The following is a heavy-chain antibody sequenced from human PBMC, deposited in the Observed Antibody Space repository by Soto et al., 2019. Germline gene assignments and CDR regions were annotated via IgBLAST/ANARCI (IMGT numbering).Heavy chain of an antibody. V-gene: IGHV1-3*01. CDR1: GYTFTSYA. Sequence: QVQLVQSGAEVKKPGASVKVSCKASGYTFTSYAMHWVRQAPGQRLEWMGWINAGNGNTKYSQKFQGRVTITRDTSASTAYMELSSLRSEDTAVYYCARGGYYDSSGKGDYWGQGTLVTVSS. CDR2: INAGNGNT. D-gene: IGHD3-22*01. CDR3: ARGGYYDSSGKGDY. J-gene: IGHJ4*02.